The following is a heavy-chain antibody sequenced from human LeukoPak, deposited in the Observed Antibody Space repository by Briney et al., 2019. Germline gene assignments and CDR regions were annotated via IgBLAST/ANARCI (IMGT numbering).Heavy chain of an antibody. CDR1: GFSFSNYA. CDR2: ISGSGHSS. Sequence: GGSLRLSCAASGFSFSNYAMSWVRQAPGKGLEWVSGISGSGHSSYYADSVKGRFTISRDNSKNTLWLQMNSLRAEDTAVYYCAKVTYYDFWSGPTGLDYWGQGTLVTVSS. CDR3: AKVTYYDFWSGPTGLDY. J-gene: IGHJ4*02. V-gene: IGHV3-23*01. D-gene: IGHD3-3*01.